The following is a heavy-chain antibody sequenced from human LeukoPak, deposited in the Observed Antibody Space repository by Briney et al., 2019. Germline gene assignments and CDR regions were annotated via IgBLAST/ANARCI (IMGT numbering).Heavy chain of an antibody. CDR1: GFTFSSYS. V-gene: IGHV3-21*01. J-gene: IGHJ4*02. D-gene: IGHD3-10*01. Sequence: GGSLRLSCAAYGFTFSSYSMNWVRQAPGKGLEWVSSISSSSSYIYYADSVKGRFTISRDNAKNSLYLQMNSLRAEDTAVYYCARGLGFLIDYWGQGTLVTVSA. CDR2: ISSSSSYI. CDR3: ARGLGFLIDY.